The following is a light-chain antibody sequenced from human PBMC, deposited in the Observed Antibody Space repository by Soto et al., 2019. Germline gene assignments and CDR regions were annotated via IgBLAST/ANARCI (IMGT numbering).Light chain of an antibody. J-gene: IGKJ1*01. CDR2: AAS. V-gene: IGKV3-15*01. CDR1: QSLSSY. Sequence: EIVLTQSPATLSFSPGERATLSCRASQSLSSYLAWYQQRPGQAPRLLIYAASTRATGIPARFSGSGSGTEFTLTIDSLQSEDFAVYYCQQYNNWPRTFGQGTKVDIK. CDR3: QQYNNWPRT.